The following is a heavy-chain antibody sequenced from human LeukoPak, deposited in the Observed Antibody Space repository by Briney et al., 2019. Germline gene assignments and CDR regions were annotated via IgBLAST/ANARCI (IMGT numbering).Heavy chain of an antibody. Sequence: ASVKVSCKASGGTFSSYAISRVRQAPGQGLEWMGGIIPIFGTANYAQKFQGRVTITADEPTSTAYMELSSLRSEDTAVYYCARDRGNSLRYSGYDIWGQGTLVTVSS. CDR3: ARDRGNSLRYSGYDI. CDR2: IIPIFGTA. V-gene: IGHV1-69*13. CDR1: GGTFSSYA. J-gene: IGHJ4*02. D-gene: IGHD5-12*01.